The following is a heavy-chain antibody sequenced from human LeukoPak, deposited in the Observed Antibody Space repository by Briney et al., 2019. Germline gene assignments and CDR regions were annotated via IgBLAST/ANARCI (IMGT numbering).Heavy chain of an antibody. CDR3: AGVGFSKFYHHMDV. Sequence: ASVRVSCKASGYTLTSYGINWVRQAPGQGLEWLGWISAYTGDTKYAQNLQGRVNMTTDTSTSTAYMELKSLRSDDTAVYYCAGVGFSKFYHHMDVWGKGTTVTVSS. J-gene: IGHJ6*03. CDR1: GYTLTSYG. D-gene: IGHD4-11*01. V-gene: IGHV1-18*01. CDR2: ISAYTGDT.